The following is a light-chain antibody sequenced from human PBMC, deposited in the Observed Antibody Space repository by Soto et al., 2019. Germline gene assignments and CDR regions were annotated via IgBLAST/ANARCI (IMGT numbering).Light chain of an antibody. CDR1: QDISNS. Sequence: DIQMTQSPSSLSASVGDRVTITCRTSQDISNSLAWYQQKPGKVPKLLIYAASTLQSGVPSRFSGGGSGTEFSLTIISLQPEDVATYYCQKYNSAPHTFGGGTKVEIQ. J-gene: IGKJ4*01. V-gene: IGKV1-27*01. CDR2: AAS. CDR3: QKYNSAPHT.